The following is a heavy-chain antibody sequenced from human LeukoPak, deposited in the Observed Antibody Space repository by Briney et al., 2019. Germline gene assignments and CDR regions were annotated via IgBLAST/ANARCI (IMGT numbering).Heavy chain of an antibody. D-gene: IGHD3-10*01. CDR1: GFTFSSYW. Sequence: GGSLRLSCAASGFTFSSYWMSWVRQAPGKGLEWVANIKQDGSEKYYVDSVKGRFTISRDNSKNTLYLQMNSLRAEDTAVYYCAKGPMVRGVGEAFDYWGQGTLVTVSS. V-gene: IGHV3-7*01. CDR3: AKGPMVRGVGEAFDY. CDR2: IKQDGSEK. J-gene: IGHJ4*02.